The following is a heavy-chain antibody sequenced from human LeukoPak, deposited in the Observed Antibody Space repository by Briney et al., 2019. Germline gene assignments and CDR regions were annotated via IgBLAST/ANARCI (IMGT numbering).Heavy chain of an antibody. CDR1: GYTFTSYY. CDR3: ATDPWNYGPRGDY. D-gene: IGHD1-7*01. Sequence: ASVKVSXKASGYTFTSYYMHWVRQAPGQGLEWMGGFDPEDGETIYAQKFQGRVTMTEDTSTDTAYMELSSLRSEDTAVYYCATDPWNYGPRGDYWGQGTLVTVSS. CDR2: FDPEDGET. V-gene: IGHV1-24*01. J-gene: IGHJ4*02.